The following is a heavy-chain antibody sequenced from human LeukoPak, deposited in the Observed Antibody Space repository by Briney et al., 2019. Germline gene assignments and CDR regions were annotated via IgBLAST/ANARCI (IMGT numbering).Heavy chain of an antibody. J-gene: IGHJ4*02. CDR3: AKTLPRAQTHEMGYYFDS. D-gene: IGHD2-8*01. V-gene: IGHV3-21*01. CDR2: ISSSSSYI. Sequence: GGSLRLSCAASGFTFSSYSMNWVRQAPGKGLEWVSSISSSSSYIYYADSVKGRFTISRDNAKNTMYLQMNSLRTEDTAVYYCAKTLPRAQTHEMGYYFDSWGQGTLVTVSS. CDR1: GFTFSSYS.